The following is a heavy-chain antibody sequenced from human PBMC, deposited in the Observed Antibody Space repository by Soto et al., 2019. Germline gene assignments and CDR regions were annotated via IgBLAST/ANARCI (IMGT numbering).Heavy chain of an antibody. J-gene: IGHJ4*02. V-gene: IGHV4-30-2*01. CDR1: GGSISSGCYS. Sequence: SETLSLTCAVSGGSISSGCYSWSWIRQPPGKGLEWIGYIYHSGSTYYNPSLKSRVTISVDRSKNQFSLKLSSVTAADTAVYYCAAGGGLPRYYWGQGTLVTVSS. CDR2: IYHSGST. D-gene: IGHD5-12*01. CDR3: AAGGGLPRYY.